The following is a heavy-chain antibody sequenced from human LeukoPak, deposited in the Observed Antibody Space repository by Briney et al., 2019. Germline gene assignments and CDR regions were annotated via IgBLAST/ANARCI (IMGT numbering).Heavy chain of an antibody. J-gene: IGHJ4*02. CDR3: ARSGGSGFQLDN. CDR1: SGSISSYY. D-gene: IGHD3-16*01. CDR2: SYTSGSP. V-gene: IGHV4-4*07. Sequence: SETLSLTCTVSSGSISSYYWSWIRQPAGKGLEWIGRSYTSGSPNYNPSLKGRVTMSVDTSKNQFSLELSSVTAADTAVYYCARSGGSGFQLDNWGQGTLVTVSS.